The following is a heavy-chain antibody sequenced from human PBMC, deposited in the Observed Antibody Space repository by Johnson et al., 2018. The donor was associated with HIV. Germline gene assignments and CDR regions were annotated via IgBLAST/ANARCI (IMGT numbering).Heavy chain of an antibody. D-gene: IGHD3-9*01. CDR1: GFTFADFA. J-gene: IGHJ3*02. V-gene: IGHV3-74*02. Sequence: VQLVESGGVVVQPGGSLRLSCVASGFTFADFAMHWVRQAPGKGLVWVSRINSDGSSTSYADSVKGRFTIYRDNAKNTLYLQMNSLKTEDTAVYYRARGGYYDILTGYYALAAFDIWGQGTMVTVSS. CDR2: INSDGSST. CDR3: ARGGYYDILTGYYALAAFDI.